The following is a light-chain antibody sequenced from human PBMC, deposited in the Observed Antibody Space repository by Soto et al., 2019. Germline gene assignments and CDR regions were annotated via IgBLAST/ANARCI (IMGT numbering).Light chain of an antibody. CDR3: QQYGSSSFT. CDR1: QSVDGN. J-gene: IGKJ3*01. V-gene: IGKV3-20*01. Sequence: EILMTQSPATLSVSPGERATLSCRASQSVDGNLAWYQQKPGQAPRLLIYGASTRATGISDRFSGSGSGTDFTLTISRLEPEDFAVYYCQQYGSSSFTFGPGTKVDIK. CDR2: GAS.